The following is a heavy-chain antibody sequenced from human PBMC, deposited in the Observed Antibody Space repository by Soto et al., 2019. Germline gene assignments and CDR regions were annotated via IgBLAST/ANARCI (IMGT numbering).Heavy chain of an antibody. V-gene: IGHV3-15*01. CDR2: IKRKSDGGTI. Sequence: DVHLVESGGGLVKPGGSLRLSCAASGFGFSDVWMTWVRQAPGKGLEWVGRIKRKSDGGTIDNAAPGKGRFTISREDVENMVFVKMNSLKSEDTALYFCAVDAHCSSPTCPGALDIWCQGTMVIVSP. CDR3: AVDAHCSSPTCPGALDI. D-gene: IGHD2-2*01. CDR1: GFGFSDVW. J-gene: IGHJ3*02.